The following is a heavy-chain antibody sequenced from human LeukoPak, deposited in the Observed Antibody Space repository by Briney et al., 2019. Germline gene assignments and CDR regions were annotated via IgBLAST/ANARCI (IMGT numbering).Heavy chain of an antibody. D-gene: IGHD3-10*01. Sequence: PGGSLRLSCAASGFTFSTSAMGWVRQAPGKGLEWVSSISSGSSFTYYADSVKGRFTISRDNAKNSLYLQMNSLRAEDTAVYYCARDSSGSDHFDYWGQGTLVTVSS. V-gene: IGHV3-21*01. CDR3: ARDSSGSDHFDY. CDR2: ISSGSSFT. J-gene: IGHJ4*02. CDR1: GFTFSTSA.